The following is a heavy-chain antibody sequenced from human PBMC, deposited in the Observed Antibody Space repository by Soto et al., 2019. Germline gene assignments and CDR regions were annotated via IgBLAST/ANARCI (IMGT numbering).Heavy chain of an antibody. CDR3: AKDRSGRWSLDY. Sequence: QVQLVESGGGVVQPGRSLRLSCAASGFSFSSYAMHWVRQAPGKGLEWVAVISYDGSNQHYADSVKGRFTISRDHSKNTLYLQMNSLRAEDTAVYHCAKDRSGRWSLDYWGQGTLVTVSS. J-gene: IGHJ4*02. CDR1: GFSFSSYA. V-gene: IGHV3-30*18. D-gene: IGHD6-13*01. CDR2: ISYDGSNQ.